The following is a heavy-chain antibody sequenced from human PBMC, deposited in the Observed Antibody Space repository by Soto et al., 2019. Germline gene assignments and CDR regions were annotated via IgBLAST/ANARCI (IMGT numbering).Heavy chain of an antibody. CDR2: IWYDGSNK. J-gene: IGHJ6*02. V-gene: IGHV3-33*01. Sequence: SLRLSCASSGFTFSSYGMHWARQAPGKGLEWVAVIWYDGSNKYYADSVKGRFTISRDNSKNTLYLQMNSLRAEDTAVYYCARDSYDSRGYAYYGLDVWGQGTTVTVSS. CDR3: ARDSYDSRGYAYYGLDV. D-gene: IGHD3-22*01. CDR1: GFTFSSYG.